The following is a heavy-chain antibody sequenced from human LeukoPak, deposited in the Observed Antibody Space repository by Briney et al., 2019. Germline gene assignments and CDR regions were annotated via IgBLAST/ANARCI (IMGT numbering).Heavy chain of an antibody. CDR3: ARARHYYDSSGYSPPADFDY. CDR1: GYTFTSYG. J-gene: IGHJ4*02. CDR2: ISAYNGNT. D-gene: IGHD3-22*01. Sequence: ASVKVSCKASGYTFTSYGISWVRQAPGQGLEWMGWISAYNGNTNYAQKLQGRVTMTTDTSTGTAYMELRSLRSDDTAVYYCARARHYYDSSGYSPPADFDYWGQGTLVTVSS. V-gene: IGHV1-18*01.